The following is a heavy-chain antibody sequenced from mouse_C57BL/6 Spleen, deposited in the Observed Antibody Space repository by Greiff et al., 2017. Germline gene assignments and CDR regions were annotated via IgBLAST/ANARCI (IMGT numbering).Heavy chain of an antibody. Sequence: LQESGAELAKPGASVKLSCKASGYTFTSYWMHWVKQRPGKGLEWIGYINPCSGYTKYNQKFKDKATLTGDKSSSTAYMQLSSLTYEDSSVYYCARREYYCSSYEAAMDYWGQGTSVTVSS. D-gene: IGHD1-1*01. J-gene: IGHJ4*01. CDR2: INPCSGYT. CDR1: GYTFTSYW. CDR3: ARREYYCSSYEAAMDY. V-gene: IGHV1-7*01.